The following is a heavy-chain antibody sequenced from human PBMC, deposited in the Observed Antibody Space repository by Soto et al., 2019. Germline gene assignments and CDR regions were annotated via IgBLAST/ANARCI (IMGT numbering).Heavy chain of an antibody. Sequence: EVQLVESGGGLVQPGGSLKLSCAASGFNFSGASMHWVRQASGKGLEWVGRVRSKANSYATAYAASVEGRITISRDDSKNTAYLQMNSLKPEDTAVYYCTRLDVWGQGTTVTVSS. V-gene: IGHV3-73*01. CDR1: GFNFSGAS. CDR2: VRSKANSYAT. J-gene: IGHJ6*02. CDR3: TRLDV.